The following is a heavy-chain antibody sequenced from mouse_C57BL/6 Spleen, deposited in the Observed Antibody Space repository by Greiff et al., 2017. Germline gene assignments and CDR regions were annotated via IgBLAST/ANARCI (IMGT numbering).Heavy chain of an antibody. V-gene: IGHV5-17*01. CDR1: GFTFSDYG. CDR3: ATGGYAMDY. J-gene: IGHJ4*01. Sequence: EVKLVESGGGLVKPGGSLKLSCAASGFTFSDYGMHWVRQAPEKGLEWVAYISSGSSTIYYAGTVKGRFTISRDNAKNTLFLQMTSLRSEDTAMYYCATGGYAMDYWGQGTSVTVSS. CDR2: ISSGSSTI.